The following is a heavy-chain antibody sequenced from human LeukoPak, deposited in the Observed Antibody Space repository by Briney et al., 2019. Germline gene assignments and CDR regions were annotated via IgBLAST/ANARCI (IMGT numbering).Heavy chain of an antibody. CDR3: ARDGSSGWYLKVSSWFDP. Sequence: SVKVSCKASGYTFTSYGISWVRQAPGQGLEWMGRIIPIFGTANYAQKFQGRVTITTDESTSTAYMELSSLRSEDTAVYYCARDGSSGWYLKVSSWFDPWGQGTLVTVSS. CDR2: IIPIFGTA. D-gene: IGHD6-19*01. V-gene: IGHV1-69*05. CDR1: GYTFTSYG. J-gene: IGHJ5*02.